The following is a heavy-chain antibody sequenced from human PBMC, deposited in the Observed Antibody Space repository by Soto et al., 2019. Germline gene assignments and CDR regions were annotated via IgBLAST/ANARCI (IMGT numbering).Heavy chain of an antibody. V-gene: IGHV1-8*01. J-gene: IGHJ4*02. CDR2: VNPNNGVT. CDR3: AKVSRKGSAIDFDY. Sequence: QVQLVQSGAELKKPGASVKVSCKASGYTFSNYDMNWVRQATGQGPEWIGWVNPNNGVTGYAQKFQGRVTLNTDISTTTAYMELTSLRSEDTAIYYCAKVSRKGSAIDFDYWGQGTLITVSS. CDR1: GYTFSNYD. D-gene: IGHD3-10*01.